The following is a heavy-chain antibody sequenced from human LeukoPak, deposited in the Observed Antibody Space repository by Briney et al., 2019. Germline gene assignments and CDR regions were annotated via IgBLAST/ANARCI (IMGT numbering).Heavy chain of an antibody. CDR1: VGTFSSYA. J-gene: IGHJ4*02. CDR3: ARSVDTAMAKFDY. Sequence: SVTVSCKASVGTFSSYAISWVRQSPGQGLEWMGGIIPIFGTANYAQTFQGRVTITADESTSTAYMELSSLRSEDTAVYYCARSVDTAMAKFDYWGQGTLVTVSS. CDR2: IIPIFGTA. V-gene: IGHV1-69*13. D-gene: IGHD5-18*01.